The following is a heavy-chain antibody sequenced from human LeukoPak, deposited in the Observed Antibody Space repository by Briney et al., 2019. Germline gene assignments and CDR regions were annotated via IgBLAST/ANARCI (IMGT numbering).Heavy chain of an antibody. J-gene: IGHJ4*02. CDR1: GFTFSSYA. D-gene: IGHD5-24*01. CDR2: ISGSGGST. Sequence: GGSLRLSCAASGFTFSSYAMHWVRQAPGKGLEWVSAISGSGGSTYYADSVKGRFTISKDNSKNTLYLQMNSLRAEDTAVYYCAKDLEMATINLYFDYWGQGTLVTVSS. CDR3: AKDLEMATINLYFDY. V-gene: IGHV3-23*01.